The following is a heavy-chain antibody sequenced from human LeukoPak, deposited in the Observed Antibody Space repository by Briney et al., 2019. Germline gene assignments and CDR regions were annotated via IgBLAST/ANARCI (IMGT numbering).Heavy chain of an antibody. V-gene: IGHV4-30-4*01. D-gene: IGHD4-23*01. CDR2: IYYSGST. CDR3: ATYRDYGGNSE. Sequence: PSETLSLTCTVSGGSINTGDYYWSWIRQPPGKGLEWIGYIYYSGSTYKNPSLKSRVTISVDSSKNQFSLRLNSVTAADTAVYYCATYRDYGGNSEWGQGTLVTVSS. CDR1: GGSINTGDYY. J-gene: IGHJ4*02.